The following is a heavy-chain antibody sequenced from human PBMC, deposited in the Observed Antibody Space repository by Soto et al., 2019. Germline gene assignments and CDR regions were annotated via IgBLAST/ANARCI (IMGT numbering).Heavy chain of an antibody. CDR1: GYTFTSYD. D-gene: IGHD3-10*01. V-gene: IGHV1-8*01. J-gene: IGHJ6*03. CDR3: AREFAVGSGSYYRDYYYYMDV. Sequence: ASVKVSCKASGYTFTSYDINWVRQATGRGLEWMGWMNPNSGNTGYAQKFQGRVTMTRNTSISTAYMELSSLRSEDTAVYYCAREFAVGSGSYYRDYYYYMDVCGKGTTVTVSS. CDR2: MNPNSGNT.